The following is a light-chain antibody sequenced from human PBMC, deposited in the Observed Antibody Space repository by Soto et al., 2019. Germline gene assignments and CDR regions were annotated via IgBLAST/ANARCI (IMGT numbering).Light chain of an antibody. V-gene: IGLV1-44*01. Sequence: QSALTQPPSASGTPGPRVTLSCSGSSSNIGSNTVNWYQQLPGTAPKLLIYSNNQRPSGVPDRFSGSKSGTSASLAISGLQSEDEADYYCAAWDDSLNGVVFGGGTKLTVL. CDR2: SNN. CDR3: AAWDDSLNGVV. J-gene: IGLJ2*01. CDR1: SSNIGSNT.